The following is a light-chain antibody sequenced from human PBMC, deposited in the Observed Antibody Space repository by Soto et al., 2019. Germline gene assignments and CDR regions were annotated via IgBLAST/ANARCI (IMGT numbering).Light chain of an antibody. CDR2: GAS. CDR1: QGISNS. Sequence: DIQMTQSPSAMSASLGDRVTTTCRASQGISNSLAWFQQKPGKVPKRLIYGASTLQSGAPSRFSGSASGAAFTLTISSLQPEDFATYYCLQYNSYPFTFGGGTKVDIK. J-gene: IGKJ4*01. CDR3: LQYNSYPFT. V-gene: IGKV1-17*03.